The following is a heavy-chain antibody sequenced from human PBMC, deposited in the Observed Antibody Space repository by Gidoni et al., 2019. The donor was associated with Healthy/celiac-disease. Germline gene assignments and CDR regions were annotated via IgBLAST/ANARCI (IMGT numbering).Heavy chain of an antibody. D-gene: IGHD3-22*01. V-gene: IGHV3-49*04. Sequence: EVQLVESGGGLGQPGRSLRLSCTASGFTCGGYAMSLVRQAPGKGLEWVGFIRSKAYGGTTEYAASVKGRFTISTDDSKSIAYLQMNSLKTEDTAVYYCTRDRALYYYDSSGYYPSSGWYFDLWGRGTLVTVSS. CDR3: TRDRALYYYDSSGYYPSSGWYFDL. CDR2: IRSKAYGGTT. CDR1: GFTCGGYA. J-gene: IGHJ2*01.